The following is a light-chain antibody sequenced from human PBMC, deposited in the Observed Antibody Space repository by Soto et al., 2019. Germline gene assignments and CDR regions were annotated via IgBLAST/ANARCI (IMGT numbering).Light chain of an antibody. Sequence: DIVMTQSPDSLAVSLGERATINCKSSQSVLFSSNNKNYLAWYQQKPGQPPKLLIYWASTRESGVPDRFSGSGSGTDFTLTISRLQAEDVAVYYCQQYYSSPLTFGGGPKVEIK. CDR1: QSVLFSSNNKNY. V-gene: IGKV4-1*01. CDR2: WAS. J-gene: IGKJ4*01. CDR3: QQYYSSPLT.